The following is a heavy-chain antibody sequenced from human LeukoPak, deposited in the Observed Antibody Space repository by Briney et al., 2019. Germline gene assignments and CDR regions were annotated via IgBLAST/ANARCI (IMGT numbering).Heavy chain of an antibody. CDR2: ISYDGSNK. Sequence: GRSLRLSCAASGFTFSSYGMHWVRQAPGKGLEWVAVISYDGSNKYYADSVKGRFTISRDNSKNTLYLQMNSLRAEDTAVYYCAKDTRFGELSPWGQGTLVTVSS. D-gene: IGHD3-10*01. CDR3: AKDTRFGELSP. V-gene: IGHV3-30*18. CDR1: GFTFSSYG. J-gene: IGHJ5*02.